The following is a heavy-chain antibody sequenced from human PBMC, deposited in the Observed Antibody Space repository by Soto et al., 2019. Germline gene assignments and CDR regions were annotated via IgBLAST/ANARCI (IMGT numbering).Heavy chain of an antibody. CDR2: INNGGDRT. CDR3: AKGPTIFGVVITYSYYYGMDV. CDR1: GFTFSTSA. J-gene: IGHJ6*02. Sequence: LRLSCAASGFTFSTSATSWVRRAPGKGLERVSSINNGGDRTYYADSVRGRFTISRDNSKNTLYLQLNSLRAEDTAIYHCAKGPTIFGVVITYSYYYGMDVWGQGTTVTVSS. V-gene: IGHV3-23*01. D-gene: IGHD3-3*01.